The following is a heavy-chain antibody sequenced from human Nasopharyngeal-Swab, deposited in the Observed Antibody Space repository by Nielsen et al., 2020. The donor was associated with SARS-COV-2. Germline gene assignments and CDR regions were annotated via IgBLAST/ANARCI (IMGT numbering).Heavy chain of an antibody. Sequence: TPALTLAVYGGSFSCYYWSWIRQPPGKGLEWIGEINHSGSTNYNPSLKSRVTISVDTSNNQFSLKLSSVTAADTAVYYCAKSPRGGYCSSTSCTGDVWGKGTTVTVSS. J-gene: IGHJ6*04. CDR1: GGSFSCYY. CDR2: INHSGST. CDR3: AKSPRGGYCSSTSCTGDV. D-gene: IGHD2-2*01. V-gene: IGHV4-34*01.